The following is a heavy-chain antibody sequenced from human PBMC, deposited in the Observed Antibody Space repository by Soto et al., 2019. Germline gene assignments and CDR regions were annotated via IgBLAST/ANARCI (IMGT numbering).Heavy chain of an antibody. V-gene: IGHV3-23*01. CDR3: AKDGTTTGIHYYAMDV. J-gene: IGHJ6*02. Sequence: GSLRLSCEVSGFTLTSYGMNWVRQAPDKGLEWVSTIGRGGDTYYADSVKGRFTISRDNSKNTLFLQMNSLRAEDTALYFCAKDGTTTGIHYYAMDVWGQGTTVTVSS. CDR2: IGRGGDT. D-gene: IGHD1-1*01. CDR1: GFTLTSYG.